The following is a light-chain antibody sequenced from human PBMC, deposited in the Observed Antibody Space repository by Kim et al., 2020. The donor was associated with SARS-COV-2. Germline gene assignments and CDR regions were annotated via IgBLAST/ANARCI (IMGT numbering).Light chain of an antibody. Sequence: LSPGERATLSCRASQSFSSDLGWYQQRPGQAPRLLIYDASNRANGIPARFSGSGSGTDFTLSISSLEPEDFAVYYCLQRRDWPLTFGGGTKVDIK. CDR3: LQRRDWPLT. CDR2: DAS. CDR1: QSFSSD. V-gene: IGKV3-11*01. J-gene: IGKJ4*01.